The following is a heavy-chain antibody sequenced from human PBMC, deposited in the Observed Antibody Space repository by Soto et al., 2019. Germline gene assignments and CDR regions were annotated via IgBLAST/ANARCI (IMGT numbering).Heavy chain of an antibody. CDR2: INHSGST. CDR3: ARLTYYDFWSGYPGPSLGMDV. V-gene: IGHV4-34*01. Sequence: PSETLSLTCAVYGGSFSGYYWGWIRQPPGKGLEWIGEINHSGSTNYNPSLKSRVTISVDTSKNQFSLKLSSVTAADTAVYYCARLTYYDFWSGYPGPSLGMDVWGQGTTVTVSS. J-gene: IGHJ6*02. D-gene: IGHD3-3*01. CDR1: GGSFSGYY.